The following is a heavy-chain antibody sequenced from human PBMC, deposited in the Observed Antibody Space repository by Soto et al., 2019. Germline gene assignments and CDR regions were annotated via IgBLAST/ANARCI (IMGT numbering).Heavy chain of an antibody. CDR1: GFTFDDYG. Sequence: AGGSLRLSCAASGFTFDDYGMSWVRQAPGKGLEWVSGINWNGGSTGYADSVKGRFTISRDNAKNSLYLQMNSLRAEDTALYYCAREAYCGGDCYSLFWDYWGQGTLVTVSS. CDR2: INWNGGST. CDR3: AREAYCGGDCYSLFWDY. V-gene: IGHV3-20*04. J-gene: IGHJ4*02. D-gene: IGHD2-21*02.